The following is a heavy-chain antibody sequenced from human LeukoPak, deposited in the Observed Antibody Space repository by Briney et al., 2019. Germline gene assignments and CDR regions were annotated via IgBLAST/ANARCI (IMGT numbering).Heavy chain of an antibody. Sequence: ASVKVSCKASGGTFSSYAISWVRQAPGQGLEWMGRIIPIVGTANYAQKFQGRVTITTDESTSAAYMELRSLRSKDTAVYYCARDLDYYYYMDVWGKGTTVTVSS. CDR1: GGTFSSYA. CDR2: IIPIVGTA. CDR3: ARDLDYYYYMDV. J-gene: IGHJ6*03. V-gene: IGHV1-69*05.